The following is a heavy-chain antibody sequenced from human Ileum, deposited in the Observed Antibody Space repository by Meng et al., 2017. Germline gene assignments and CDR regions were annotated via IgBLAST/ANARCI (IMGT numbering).Heavy chain of an antibody. V-gene: IGHV3-74*01. CDR1: GFTFSNYW. Sequence: VHLVESGGGLVQPGGSLRFSCAASGFTFSNYWMHWVRQTPGKVLVWVSRINEDGRVTNYADSVEGRFTVSRDNAKNTLYLQMNSLRVEDTGIYYCARINYVEDSWGQGTLVTVSS. CDR2: INEDGRVT. D-gene: IGHD3-16*01. CDR3: ARINYVEDS. J-gene: IGHJ4*02.